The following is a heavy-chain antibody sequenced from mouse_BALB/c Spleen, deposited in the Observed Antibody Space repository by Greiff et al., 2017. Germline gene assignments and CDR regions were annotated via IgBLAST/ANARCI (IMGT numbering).Heavy chain of an antibody. CDR2: IYPGNVNT. J-gene: IGHJ3*01. CDR1: GYTFTSYY. CDR3: ARGGSDCDYDGAWFDY. D-gene: IGHD2-4*01. Sequence: VQLQQSGPELVKPGASVRISCKASGYTFTSYYIHWVKQRPGQGLEWIGWIYPGNVNTKYNEKFKGKATLTADKSSSTAYMQLSSLTSEDSAVYFCARGGSDCDYDGAWFDYWGQGTMVTVSA. V-gene: IGHV1S56*01.